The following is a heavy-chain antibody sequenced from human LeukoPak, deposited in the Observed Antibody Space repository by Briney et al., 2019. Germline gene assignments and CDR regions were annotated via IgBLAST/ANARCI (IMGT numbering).Heavy chain of an antibody. Sequence: SETLSLTCTVSGGSISSYYWSWIGQPPGKGLEWIGYLYYSGSTNYTPSLKSRVTISVDTSKHQSSLKLSSVTAADTAVYYCARWDDRGKYFDYWGQGTLVTVSS. J-gene: IGHJ4*02. CDR2: LYYSGST. D-gene: IGHD3-22*01. CDR1: GGSISSYY. V-gene: IGHV4-59*01. CDR3: ARWDDRGKYFDY.